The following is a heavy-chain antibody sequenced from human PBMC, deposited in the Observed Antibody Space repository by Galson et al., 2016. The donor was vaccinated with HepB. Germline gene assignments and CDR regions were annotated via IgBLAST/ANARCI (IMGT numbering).Heavy chain of an antibody. D-gene: IGHD3-10*01. CDR2: INDKGDYT. CDR3: AKRDQIGGDY. CDR1: GFTFSSYA. Sequence: SLRLSCATSGFTFSSYAMNWVRQAPGKGPEWVSTINDKGDYTFYADSARGRFTISRDNAKNMLYLQLNSLRAEDTAVYYCAKRDQIGGDYWGQGTLVTVSS. V-gene: IGHV3-23*01. J-gene: IGHJ4*02.